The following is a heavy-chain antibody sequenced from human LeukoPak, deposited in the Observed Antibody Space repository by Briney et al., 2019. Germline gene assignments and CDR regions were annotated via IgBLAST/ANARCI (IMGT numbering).Heavy chain of an antibody. CDR2: IYYSGST. CDR3: ARPTYYYGSGTLDV. Sequence: SETLSLTCTVSGGSISSSSYYWGWIRQPPGKGLEWIGSIYYSGSTYYNPSLKSRVTISVDTSKNQFSLKLSSVTAADTAVYYCARPTYYYGSGTLDVWGKGTTVTVSS. V-gene: IGHV4-39*01. CDR1: GGSISSSSYY. D-gene: IGHD3-10*01. J-gene: IGHJ6*04.